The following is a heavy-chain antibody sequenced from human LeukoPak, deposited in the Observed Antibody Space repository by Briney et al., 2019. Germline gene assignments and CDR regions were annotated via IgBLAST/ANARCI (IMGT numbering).Heavy chain of an antibody. CDR2: IYYSGST. Sequence: PSQTLSLTCTVSGGSISSGGYYWSWIRQHPGTGLEWIGYIYYSGSTYYNPSLKSRVTISVDTSKNQFSLKLSSVTAADTAVYYCASEVVGAIYYFDYWGQGTLVTVSS. D-gene: IGHD1-26*01. J-gene: IGHJ4*02. CDR1: GGSISSGGYY. CDR3: ASEVVGAIYYFDY. V-gene: IGHV4-31*03.